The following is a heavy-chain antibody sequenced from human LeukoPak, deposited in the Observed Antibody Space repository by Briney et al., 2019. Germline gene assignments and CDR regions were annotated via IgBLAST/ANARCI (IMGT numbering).Heavy chain of an antibody. CDR1: GGSISSSSYY. CDR2: IYYSGST. V-gene: IGHV4-39*01. D-gene: IGHD2-15*01. Sequence: PSKTLSLTCTVSGGSISSSSYYWGWIRQPPGKGLEWIGSIYYSGSTYYNPSLKSRVTISVDTSKNQFSLKLSSVTAADTAVYYCARVPVVVAATLFDYWGQGTLVTVSS. CDR3: ARVPVVVAATLFDY. J-gene: IGHJ4*02.